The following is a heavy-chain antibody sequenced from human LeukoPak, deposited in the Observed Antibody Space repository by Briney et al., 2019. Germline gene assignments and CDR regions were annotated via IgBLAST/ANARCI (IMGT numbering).Heavy chain of an antibody. CDR3: ARWEQHLVDGFDI. V-gene: IGHV5-51*01. J-gene: IGHJ3*02. CDR1: GDIFTSYW. Sequence: GESLKISCKASGDIFTSYWIGWVRQMPGKGLEWMGIIYPDDSDTRYSPSFQGQVTISADKSITTAYLQWGSLKASDTGMYYCARWEQHLVDGFDIWGQGTLVTVSS. CDR2: IYPDDSDT. D-gene: IGHD6-13*01.